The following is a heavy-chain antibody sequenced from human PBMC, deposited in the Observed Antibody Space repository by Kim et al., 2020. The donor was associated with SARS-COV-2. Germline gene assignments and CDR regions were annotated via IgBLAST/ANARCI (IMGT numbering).Heavy chain of an antibody. J-gene: IGHJ4*02. CDR1: GYSFTSYW. Sequence: GESLKISCKGSGYSFTSYWIGWVRQMPGKGLEWMGIIHPGDSDTRYNPSFQGQVTISADKSINIDYLQWSTLKASDDAMYYCARQHNTGWHNFDYWGQGTLVTVSS. D-gene: IGHD6-19*01. CDR3: ARQHNTGWHNFDY. V-gene: IGHV5-51*01. CDR2: IHPGDSDT.